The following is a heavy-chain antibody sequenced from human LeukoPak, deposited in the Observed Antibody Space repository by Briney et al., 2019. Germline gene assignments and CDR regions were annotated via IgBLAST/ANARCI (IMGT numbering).Heavy chain of an antibody. V-gene: IGHV3-64*01. J-gene: IGHJ4*02. Sequence: PGGSLRLSCAASGFTFSSYAMHWVRQAPGKGLEYVSAISSNGGSTYYANSVKGRLTISRDNSKNTLYLQMGSLRAEDMAVYCCARGRYCSGGSCSSDYWGQGTLVTVSS. CDR1: GFTFSSYA. CDR3: ARGRYCSGGSCSSDY. CDR2: ISSNGGST. D-gene: IGHD2-15*01.